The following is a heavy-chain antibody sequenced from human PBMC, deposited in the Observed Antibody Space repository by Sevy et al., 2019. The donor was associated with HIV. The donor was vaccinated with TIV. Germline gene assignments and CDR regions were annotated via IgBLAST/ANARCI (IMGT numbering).Heavy chain of an antibody. CDR3: ARYCSSTSLADYYYYYMDV. V-gene: IGHV3-48*01. CDR1: GFTFSSYS. Sequence: GGSLRLSCAASGFTFSSYSMNWVRQAPGKGLEWVSYISSSSTIYYADSVKGRFTISRDNAKNSLYLQMNSLRAEDTAVYYCARYCSSTSLADYYYYYMDVWGKGTTVTVSS. D-gene: IGHD2-2*01. J-gene: IGHJ6*03. CDR2: ISSSSTI.